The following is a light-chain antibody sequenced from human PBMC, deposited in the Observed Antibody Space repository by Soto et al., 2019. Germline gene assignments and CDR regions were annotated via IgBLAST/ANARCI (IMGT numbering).Light chain of an antibody. V-gene: IGKV3-15*01. CDR2: GVS. CDR3: QQGHDWPLT. Sequence: EIVMTQSPATLSVSPGERATLSCRASQSISGELAWYQQRPGQPPRLLIYGVSTRATGVPDRFSGSGSGSDFTLTISALQSEDFAVYYCQQGHDWPLTFGQGTIL. J-gene: IGKJ2*01. CDR1: QSISGE.